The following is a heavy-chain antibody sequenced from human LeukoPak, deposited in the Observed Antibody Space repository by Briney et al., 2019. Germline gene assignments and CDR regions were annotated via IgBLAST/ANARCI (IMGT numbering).Heavy chain of an antibody. CDR2: IYYSGST. V-gene: IGHV4-30-4*08. Sequence: SQTLSLTCTVSGGSISSGDYYWSWIRQPPGKGLEWIGYIYYSGSTYYNPSLKSRVTISVDTSKNQFSLKLSSVTAADTAVCYCASMTTVTSDFDYWGQGTLVTVSS. CDR1: GGSISSGDYY. CDR3: ASMTTVTSDFDY. J-gene: IGHJ4*02. D-gene: IGHD4-11*01.